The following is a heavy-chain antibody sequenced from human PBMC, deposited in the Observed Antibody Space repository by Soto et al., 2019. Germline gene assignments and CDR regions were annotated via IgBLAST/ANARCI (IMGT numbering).Heavy chain of an antibody. CDR3: ARDRSDGPFWFDY. D-gene: IGHD3-3*01. J-gene: IGHJ4*02. CDR1: GFTFSTYG. CDR2: IWYDGSNK. V-gene: IGHV3-33*01. Sequence: QVQLVESGGGVVQPGRSLRLSCAASGFTFSTYGIHWVRQAPGKGLEWVAVIWYDGSNKYYADSVKGRFTISRDNSKNTLYLQMNRLRAEDTAVYYCARDRSDGPFWFDYWCQGTLVSVSS.